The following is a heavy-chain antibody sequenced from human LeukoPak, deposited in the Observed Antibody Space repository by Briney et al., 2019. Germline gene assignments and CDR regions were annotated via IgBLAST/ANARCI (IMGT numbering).Heavy chain of an antibody. V-gene: IGHV1-69*05. CDR2: IIPIFGTA. J-gene: IGHJ4*02. Sequence: ASVKVSCKASGGTFSSYAISWVRQAPGQGLEWMGRIIPIFGTANYAQKFQGRVTITTDESTSTAYMELSSLRSEDTAVYYCAKAGGPHGYSSGWHKGPFDYWGQGTLVTVSS. CDR3: AKAGGPHGYSSGWHKGPFDY. CDR1: GGTFSSYA. D-gene: IGHD6-19*01.